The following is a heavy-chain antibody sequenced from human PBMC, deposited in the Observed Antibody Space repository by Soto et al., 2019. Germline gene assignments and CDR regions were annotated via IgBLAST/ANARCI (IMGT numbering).Heavy chain of an antibody. J-gene: IGHJ6*02. V-gene: IGHV4-4*02. CDR2: IYHSGST. CDR1: GGSISSSNW. D-gene: IGHD3-3*01. CDR3: ARVNPEPYYDFWSDPIGTSYYYYGMDV. Sequence: PSETLSLTCAVSGGSISSSNWWSWVRQPPGKGLEWIGEIYHSGSTNYNPSLKSRVTISVDKSKNQFSLKLSSVTAADTAVYYCARVNPEPYYDFWSDPIGTSYYYYGMDVWGQGTTVTVSS.